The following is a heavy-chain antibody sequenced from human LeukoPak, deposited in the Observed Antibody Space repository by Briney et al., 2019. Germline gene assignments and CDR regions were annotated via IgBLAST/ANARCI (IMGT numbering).Heavy chain of an antibody. CDR1: GYTFTGYY. V-gene: IGHV1-2*02. D-gene: IGHD6-13*01. J-gene: IGHJ3*02. CDR2: INPNSGGT. Sequence: ASVKVSCKASGYTFTGYYIHWVRQAPGQGLEWMGWINPNSGGTNYAQKFQGRVTMARDTSISTAYMELSRLRSDDTAVYYCASGAAGTLLDAFDIWGQGTMVTVSS. CDR3: ASGAAGTLLDAFDI.